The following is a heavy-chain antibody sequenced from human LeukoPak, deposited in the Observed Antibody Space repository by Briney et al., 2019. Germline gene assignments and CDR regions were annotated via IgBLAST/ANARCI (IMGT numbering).Heavy chain of an antibody. CDR2: INHSGST. D-gene: IGHD3-22*01. CDR3: ARVNHYYDSSGPDY. V-gene: IGHV4-34*01. CDR1: SGSFSGYY. J-gene: IGHJ4*02. Sequence: SETLSLTCAVYSGSFSGYYWSWIRQPPGKGLEWIGEINHSGSTNYNPSLKSRVTISVDTSKNQFSLKLSSVTAADTAVYYCARVNHYYDSSGPDYWGQGTLVTVSS.